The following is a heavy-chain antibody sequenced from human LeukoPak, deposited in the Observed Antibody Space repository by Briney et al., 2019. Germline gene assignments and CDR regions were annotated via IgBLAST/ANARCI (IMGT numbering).Heavy chain of an antibody. V-gene: IGHV4-34*01. CDR1: GASFNDYY. CDR2: INLSGDT. J-gene: IGHJ4*02. CDR3: ARDSDTSGYYPLY. D-gene: IGHD3-22*01. Sequence: SETLSLTCAVYGASFNDYYWSWIRQAPGKGLEWLGEINLSGDTDYNPSLKTRIIISIDTSKNQFSLRLSSVTAADTAVYYCARDSDTSGYYPLYWGQGTPVTVSS.